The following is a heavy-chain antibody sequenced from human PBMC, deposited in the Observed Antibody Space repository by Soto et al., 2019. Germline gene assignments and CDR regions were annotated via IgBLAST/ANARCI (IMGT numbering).Heavy chain of an antibody. D-gene: IGHD5-12*01. J-gene: IGHJ4*02. CDR2: INHSGST. CDR3: ARGPEMVATFDY. V-gene: IGHV4-39*07. CDR1: GGSISSGGYY. Sequence: SXTLSLTCTVSGGSISSGGYYWSWIRQPPGEGLEWIGEINHSGSTSYNPSLKSRVTISVDTSKNQFSLKLSSVTAADTAVYYCARGPEMVATFDYWGQGTLVTVSS.